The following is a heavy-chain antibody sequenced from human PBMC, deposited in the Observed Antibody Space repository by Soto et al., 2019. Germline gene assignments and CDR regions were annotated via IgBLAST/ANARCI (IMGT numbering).Heavy chain of an antibody. Sequence: GPSVKGSCKASGFTFTSSAVQWVRQARGQRLEWIGWIGVGSGNRHYAQKFQERVTITRDMSTNTAYMELSSLRSEDTAVYYCAALGVNFDHWGQGTLVTVSS. V-gene: IGHV1-58*01. CDR1: GFTFTSSA. D-gene: IGHD2-8*01. CDR2: IGVGSGNR. CDR3: AALGVNFDH. J-gene: IGHJ4*02.